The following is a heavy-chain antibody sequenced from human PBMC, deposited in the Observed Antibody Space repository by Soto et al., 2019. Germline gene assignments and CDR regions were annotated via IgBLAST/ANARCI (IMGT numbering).Heavy chain of an antibody. J-gene: IGHJ4*02. Sequence: GGSLRLSCAASGFTFSSYAMHWVRQAPGKGLEWVAVISYDGSNKYYADSVKGRFTISRDNSKNTLYLQMNSLRAEDTAVYYCARTVEYYYDSSGFDYWGQGTLVTVSS. CDR3: ARTVEYYYDSSGFDY. D-gene: IGHD3-22*01. CDR2: ISYDGSNK. V-gene: IGHV3-30-3*01. CDR1: GFTFSSYA.